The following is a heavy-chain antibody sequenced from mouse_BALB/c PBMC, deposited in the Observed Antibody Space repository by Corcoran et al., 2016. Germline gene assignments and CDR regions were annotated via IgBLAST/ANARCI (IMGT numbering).Heavy chain of an antibody. J-gene: IGHJ4*01. CDR1: GSSFTGYY. CDR3: ARSGYGNYAMDY. V-gene: IGHV1S34*01. Sequence: LVKTGASVKISCKASGSSFTGYYMHWVKQSHGKSLEWIGYISCYNGATSYNQKFKGKATFTVDTSSSTAYMQFNSLTSEDSAVYYCARSGYGNYAMDYWGQGTSVTVSS. D-gene: IGHD2-10*02. CDR2: ISCYNGAT.